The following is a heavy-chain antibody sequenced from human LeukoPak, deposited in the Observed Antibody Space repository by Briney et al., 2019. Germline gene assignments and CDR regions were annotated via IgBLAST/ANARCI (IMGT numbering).Heavy chain of an antibody. CDR2: IYYSGST. CDR3: ARAGYCSSTSCYRLIDP. Sequence: SETLSLTCTVSGGSISSSSYYWGWIRQPPGKGLEWTGSIYYSGSTYYNPSLKSRVTISVDTSKNQFSLKLSSVTAADTAVYYCARAGYCSSTSCYRLIDPWGQGTLVTVSS. D-gene: IGHD2-2*02. CDR1: GGSISSSSYY. V-gene: IGHV4-39*07. J-gene: IGHJ5*02.